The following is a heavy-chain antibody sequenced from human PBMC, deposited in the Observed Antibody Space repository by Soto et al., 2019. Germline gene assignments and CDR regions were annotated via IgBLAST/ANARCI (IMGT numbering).Heavy chain of an antibody. CDR1: GASVSTGANY. CDR3: VRALRHTAMVYPWFDY. CDR2: IYESGYT. V-gene: IGHV4-31*03. J-gene: IGHJ5*01. D-gene: IGHD5-18*01. Sequence: PSETLSLTCTVSGASVSTGANYWGWVRQRPGKGLEWVGYIYESGYTYYNTSLKSRLTISLDRSNNQFSLGLTSVTAADTAVYYCVRALRHTAMVYPWFDYWGQGTLVTVSS.